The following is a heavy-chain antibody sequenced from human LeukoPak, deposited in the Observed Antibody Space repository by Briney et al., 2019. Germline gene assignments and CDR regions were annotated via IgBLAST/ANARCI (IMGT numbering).Heavy chain of an antibody. CDR3: ARAPMGRGALY. CDR1: GYTFTNFD. V-gene: IGHV1-8*01. J-gene: IGHJ4*02. D-gene: IGHD3-10*01. Sequence: ASVKVSCKASGYTFTNFDINWVRQAPGQGLEWMGWMNPVNGNAGSAQKFQGRVTLTRDTSMSTAYMEVTSLRSDDTAFYYCARAPMGRGALYWGQGTLVTVNS. CDR2: MNPVNGNA.